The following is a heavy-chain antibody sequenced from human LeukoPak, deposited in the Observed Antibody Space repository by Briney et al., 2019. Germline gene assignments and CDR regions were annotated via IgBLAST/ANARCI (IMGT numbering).Heavy chain of an antibody. CDR3: ARLASGSYGPLTPFDY. CDR1: GGSISSYH. V-gene: IGHV4-59*08. D-gene: IGHD1-26*01. CDR2: IYYSGST. J-gene: IGHJ4*02. Sequence: SGTLSLTCTVSGGSISSYHWSWVRQPPGKGLEWVGYIYYSGSTNYNPSLKSRVTISVDTSKNQFSLRLSSVTAADTAVYYSARLASGSYGPLTPFDYWGQGTLVTVSS.